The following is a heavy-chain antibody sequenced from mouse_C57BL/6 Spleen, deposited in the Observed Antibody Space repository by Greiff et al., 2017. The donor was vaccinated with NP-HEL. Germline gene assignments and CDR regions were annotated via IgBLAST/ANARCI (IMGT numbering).Heavy chain of an antibody. Sequence: EVQLVESGGGLVKPGGSLKLSCAASGFTFSSYAMSWVRQTPEKRLEWVATISDGGSYTYYPDNVKGRFTISRDNAKNNLYLQMSHLKSEDTAMYYCARVYDYDVVWFAYWGQGTLVTVSA. J-gene: IGHJ3*01. CDR2: ISDGGSYT. D-gene: IGHD2-4*01. CDR1: GFTFSSYA. V-gene: IGHV5-4*01. CDR3: ARVYDYDVVWFAY.